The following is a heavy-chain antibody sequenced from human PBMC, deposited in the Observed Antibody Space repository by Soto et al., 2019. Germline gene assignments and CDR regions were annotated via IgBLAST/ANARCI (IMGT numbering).Heavy chain of an antibody. CDR3: ARACIAGAGVYYYGMDV. V-gene: IGHV4-59*01. CDR1: GGSISSYY. CDR2: IYYSGST. Sequence: PSETLSLTCTVSGGSISSYYWSWIRQPPGKGLEWIGYIYYSGSTNYNPSLKSRVTISVDTSKNQFSLKLSSVTAADTAVYYCARACIAGAGVYYYGMDVWGQGTTVTVSS. J-gene: IGHJ6*02. D-gene: IGHD6-19*01.